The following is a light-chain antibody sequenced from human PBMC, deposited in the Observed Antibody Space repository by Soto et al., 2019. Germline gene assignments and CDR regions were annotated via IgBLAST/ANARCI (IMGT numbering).Light chain of an antibody. V-gene: IGKV3-20*01. CDR2: GSS. J-gene: IGKJ1*01. Sequence: EIVLTQSPGTLSLSPGERATLSCRASQSVRSRYLAWYQQKPGQAPRLPIYGSSSRPPGIPDRVSGSGSGPEFTLTISRLEPEDFAVYYCQQYSTSPQTFGQGPKVEIK. CDR1: QSVRSRY. CDR3: QQYSTSPQT.